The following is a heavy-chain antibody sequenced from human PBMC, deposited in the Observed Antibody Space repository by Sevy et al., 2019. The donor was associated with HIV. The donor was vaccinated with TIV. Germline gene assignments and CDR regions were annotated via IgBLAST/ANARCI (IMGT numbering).Heavy chain of an antibody. CDR1: GFIFTNNG. Sequence: GGSLRLSCAASGFIFTNNGMHWVHQAPGKELEWVAVIAHDGSLKYYADSVRGRVTISRDSSKNTVSLQMNSLRFEDTAVYYCAKASSATHGAFDVWGQGTMVTVSS. D-gene: IGHD2-15*01. CDR2: IAHDGSLK. V-gene: IGHV3-30*18. CDR3: AKASSATHGAFDV. J-gene: IGHJ3*01.